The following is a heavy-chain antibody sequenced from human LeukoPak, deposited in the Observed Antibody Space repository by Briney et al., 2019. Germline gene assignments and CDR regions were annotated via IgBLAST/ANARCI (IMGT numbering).Heavy chain of an antibody. CDR3: ARDDSSSWYELDY. D-gene: IGHD6-13*01. J-gene: IGHJ4*02. CDR1: GFTFSSYA. CDR2: ISYDGSNK. Sequence: GGSLRLSCAASGFTFSSYAMHWVRQAPGKGLEWVAVISYDGSNKYYADSVKGRFTISRDNSKNTLYLQMISLRAEDTAVYYCARDDSSSWYELDYWGQGTLVTVSS. V-gene: IGHV3-30*01.